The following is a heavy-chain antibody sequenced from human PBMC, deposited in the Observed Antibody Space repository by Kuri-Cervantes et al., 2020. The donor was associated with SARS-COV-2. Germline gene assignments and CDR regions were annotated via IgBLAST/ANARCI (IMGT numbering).Heavy chain of an antibody. D-gene: IGHD3-10*01. CDR3: ARGMVRGIIQYYYYAMDV. CDR2: INPNSGGT. V-gene: IGHV1-2*04. J-gene: IGHJ6*02. Sequence: ASVKVSCKASGYTFTGYYMHWVRQAPGQGLEWMGWINPNSGGTNYAQKFQGWVTMTRDTSISTVYMELSRLGSDDTAVYYCARGMVRGIIQYYYYAMDVWGQGTTVTVSS. CDR1: GYTFTGYY.